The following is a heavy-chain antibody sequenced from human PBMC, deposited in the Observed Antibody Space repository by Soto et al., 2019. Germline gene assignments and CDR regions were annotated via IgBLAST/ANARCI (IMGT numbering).Heavy chain of an antibody. Sequence: GESLKISCKGSGYTFTNYWIGWVRQMPGKGPEWMGIIYPGDSDTKYNPSFQGQVTISADKSITTTCLQWSSLKASDTAIYYCAASIFYYGMDVWGQGATVTGSS. V-gene: IGHV5-51*01. CDR3: AASIFYYGMDV. CDR2: IYPGDSDT. J-gene: IGHJ6*02. CDR1: GYTFTNYW.